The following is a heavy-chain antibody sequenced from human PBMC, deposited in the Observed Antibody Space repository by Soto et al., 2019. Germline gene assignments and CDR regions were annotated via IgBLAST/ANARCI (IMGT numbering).Heavy chain of an antibody. V-gene: IGHV3-48*03. CDR1: GFTFSNYE. Sequence: PGGSLRLSCAASGFTFSNYEWNWVRQAPGKGLEWISYISTSGDAMYYADSVKGRFAVSRDNTMNSLYLQMNNLRAEDTAAYYCARESIGCGGDCLDYWGQGTLVTVSS. D-gene: IGHD2-21*01. J-gene: IGHJ4*02. CDR2: ISTSGDAM. CDR3: ARESIGCGGDCLDY.